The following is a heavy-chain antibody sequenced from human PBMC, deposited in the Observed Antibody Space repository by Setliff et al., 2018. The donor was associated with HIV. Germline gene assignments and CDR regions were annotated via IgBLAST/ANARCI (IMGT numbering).Heavy chain of an antibody. J-gene: IGHJ4*02. D-gene: IGHD5-18*01. V-gene: IGHV1-3*01. CDR2: INAGTGNT. CDR1: GYRFTGFA. CDR3: ARSLREYSYGSPDY. Sequence: RASVKVSCKASGYRFTGFAIHWVRQAPGQRFEWMGWINAGTGNTKYSQKLQDRVTISRDIHANTAYMELSSLRSEDTAIYYCARSLREYSYGSPDYWGPGTLVTVSS.